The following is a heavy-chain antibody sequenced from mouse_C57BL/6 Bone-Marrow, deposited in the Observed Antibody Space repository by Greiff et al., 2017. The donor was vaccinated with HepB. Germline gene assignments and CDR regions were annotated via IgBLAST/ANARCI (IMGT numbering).Heavy chain of an antibody. CDR1: GYSFTDYN. J-gene: IGHJ2*01. V-gene: IGHV1-39*01. CDR2: INPNYGTT. CDR3: ARLCTTVVAPYFDY. D-gene: IGHD1-1*01. Sequence: EVKLMESGPELVKPGASVKISCKASGYSFTDYNMNWVKQSNGKSLEWIGVINPNYGTTSYNQKFKGKATLTVDTSSSTAYMQLSSLTSEDSAVYYCARLCTTVVAPYFDYWGQGTTLTVSS.